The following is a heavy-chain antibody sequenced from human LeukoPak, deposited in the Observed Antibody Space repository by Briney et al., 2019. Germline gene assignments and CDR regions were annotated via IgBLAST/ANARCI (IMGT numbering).Heavy chain of an antibody. J-gene: IGHJ4*02. D-gene: IGHD3-22*01. V-gene: IGHV3-30*02. Sequence: PGGSLRLSCAASGFTFSSYGMHWVRQAPGKGLEWVAFIRYDGSNKYYADSVKGRFTISRDNSKNTLYLQMNSLRAEDTAVYYCAKYPNSSGYYFDYWGQGTLVTVSS. CDR3: AKYPNSSGYYFDY. CDR2: IRYDGSNK. CDR1: GFTFSSYG.